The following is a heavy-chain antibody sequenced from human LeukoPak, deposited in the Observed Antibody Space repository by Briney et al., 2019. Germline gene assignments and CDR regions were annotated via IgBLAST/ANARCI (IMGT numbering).Heavy chain of an antibody. CDR2: IIPIFGTA. V-gene: IGHV1-69*13. CDR1: GGTFSSYA. Sequence: ASVKVSCKASGGTFSSYAISWVRQAPGQGLEWMGGIIPIFGTANYAQKFQGRVTITADESTGTAYMELSSLRSEDTAVYYCARDTMVRGVQQRGDYWGQGTLVTVSS. CDR3: ARDTMVRGVQQRGDY. J-gene: IGHJ4*02. D-gene: IGHD3-10*01.